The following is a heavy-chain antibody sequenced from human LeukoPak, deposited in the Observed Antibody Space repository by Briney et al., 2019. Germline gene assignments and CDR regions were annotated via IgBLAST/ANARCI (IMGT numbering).Heavy chain of an antibody. J-gene: IGHJ3*02. V-gene: IGHV1-18*01. Sequence: AASVKVSCKASGYTFTSYGISWVRQAPGQGLEWMGWISAYNGNTNYAQKLQGRVTMTTDTSTSTAYMELRSLRSDDTAVYHCARDRYSSGWEAFDIWGQGTMVTVSS. CDR3: ARDRYSSGWEAFDI. D-gene: IGHD6-19*01. CDR2: ISAYNGNT. CDR1: GYTFTSYG.